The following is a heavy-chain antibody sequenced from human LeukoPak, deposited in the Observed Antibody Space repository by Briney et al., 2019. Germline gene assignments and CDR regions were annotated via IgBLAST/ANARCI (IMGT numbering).Heavy chain of an antibody. D-gene: IGHD6-13*01. J-gene: IGHJ4*02. CDR3: AKGEGIIAAPGTN. Sequence: GSLRLSCSASGFTFNTYAMSWVRQAPGKGLEWVSTVSGSAGSTYYADSVKGRFTISRDNSKNTVYLQMNSLRAEDTAVYYCAKGEGIIAAPGTNWGQGTLVTVSS. CDR1: GFTFNTYA. CDR2: VSGSAGST. V-gene: IGHV3-23*01.